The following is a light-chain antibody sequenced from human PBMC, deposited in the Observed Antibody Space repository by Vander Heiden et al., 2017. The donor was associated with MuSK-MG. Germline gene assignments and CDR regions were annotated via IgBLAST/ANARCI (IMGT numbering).Light chain of an antibody. CDR3: NSRDSSGNHP. Sequence: SSELTQDLAVSVALGQTVRITCQGDSLRSYYASWYQQKPGQAPVLVIYGKNNRPSGIPGRFSGSSSGNTASLTITGAQAEDEADYYCNSRDSSGNHPFGGGTKLTVL. J-gene: IGLJ3*02. CDR1: SLRSYY. V-gene: IGLV3-19*01. CDR2: GKN.